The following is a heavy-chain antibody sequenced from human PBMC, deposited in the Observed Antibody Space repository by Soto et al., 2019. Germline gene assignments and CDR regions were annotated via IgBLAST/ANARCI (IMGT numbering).Heavy chain of an antibody. Sequence: QVQLQESGPGLVKPSETLSLTCAVSGDSVSNDNYYWSWIRQPPGKGLEWIGYIYYSGTTNYNSYLKSRLSLSVDMSKNQFSLKLASVTAADTAVYFCARSQRGRTAFTFDYWGQGVLVTVSS. J-gene: IGHJ4*02. CDR1: GDSVSNDNYY. D-gene: IGHD3-16*01. V-gene: IGHV4-61*01. CDR2: IYYSGTT. CDR3: ARSQRGRTAFTFDY.